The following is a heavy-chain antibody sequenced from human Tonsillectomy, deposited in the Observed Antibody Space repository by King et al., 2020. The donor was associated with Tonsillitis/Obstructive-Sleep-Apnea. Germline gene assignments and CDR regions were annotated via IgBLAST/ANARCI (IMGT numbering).Heavy chain of an antibody. Sequence: EVQLVESGGGLVKPGRSLRLSCTASGFTFGDYAMTWFRQAPGQGLEWVGFLRSKAYGGTTQYAASVKGRFTISRDDSKSIAYLQMNSLKTEDTAVYYCTRGGEVGGDSRGFDYWGQGTLVTVSS. J-gene: IGHJ4*02. D-gene: IGHD3-22*01. V-gene: IGHV3-49*05. CDR1: GFTFGDYA. CDR3: TRGGEVGGDSRGFDY. CDR2: LRSKAYGGTT.